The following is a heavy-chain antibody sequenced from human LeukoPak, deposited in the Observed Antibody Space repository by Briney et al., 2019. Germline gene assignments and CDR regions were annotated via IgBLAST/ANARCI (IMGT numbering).Heavy chain of an antibody. D-gene: IGHD3-16*02. J-gene: IGHJ3*02. CDR3: ATGVIRYDYVWGSYRPSDAFDI. V-gene: IGHV1-24*01. CDR1: GYTLTELS. CDR2: FDPEDGET. Sequence: ASVKVSCKVSGYTLTELSMHWVRQAPGKGLEWMGGFDPEDGETIYAQKFQGRVTMTEDTSTDTAYMELGSLRSEDTAVYYCATGVIRYDYVWGSYRPSDAFDIWGQGTMVTVSS.